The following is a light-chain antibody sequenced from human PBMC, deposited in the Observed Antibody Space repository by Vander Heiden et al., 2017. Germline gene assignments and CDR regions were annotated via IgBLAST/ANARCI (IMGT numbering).Light chain of an antibody. Sequence: EIVLTQSPGTLSLSPGERATPSCRASQSVSSSYLAWYQQKPGQAPRLLINGASSRATGVPDRCSGSGAGTDFTLTISRLEPEDFAVYYCQQYGSSPPYTFGQGTKLEIK. CDR1: QSVSSSY. J-gene: IGKJ2*01. V-gene: IGKV3-20*01. CDR3: QQYGSSPPYT. CDR2: GAS.